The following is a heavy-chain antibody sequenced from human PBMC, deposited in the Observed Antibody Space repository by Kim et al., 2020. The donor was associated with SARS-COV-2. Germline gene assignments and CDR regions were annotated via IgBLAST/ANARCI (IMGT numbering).Heavy chain of an antibody. CDR1: GFTFSSYW. D-gene: IGHD3-9*01. CDR3: ARYFGKNNIYP. J-gene: IGHJ5*02. V-gene: IGHV3-7*01. Sequence: GGSLRLSCAASGFTFSSYWMYWVRQAPGKGLEWVANIKQDGSEKSYVNSVKGRFTISRDNARNSVYLQMNSLGADDTAVYYCARYFGKNNIYPWGQGTLVTVSS. CDR2: IKQDGSEK.